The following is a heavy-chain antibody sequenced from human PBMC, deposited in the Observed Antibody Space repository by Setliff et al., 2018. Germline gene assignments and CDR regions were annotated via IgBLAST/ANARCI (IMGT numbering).Heavy chain of an antibody. Sequence: SETLSLTCTVYGGPLSGFSWNWIRQSPGGGLEWIGEITDTGRTKYIPSLKSRVTISVDTSKNQFSLKLSSVTAADTAVYYCARVNYGGNSHGYWGQGTLVTVSS. CDR3: ARVNYGGNSHGY. J-gene: IGHJ4*02. CDR2: ITDTGRT. V-gene: IGHV4-34*01. CDR1: GGPLSGFS. D-gene: IGHD4-17*01.